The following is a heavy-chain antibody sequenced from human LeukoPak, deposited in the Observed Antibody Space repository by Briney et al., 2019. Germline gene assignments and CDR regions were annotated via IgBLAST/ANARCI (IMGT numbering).Heavy chain of an antibody. CDR3: AREAGSFDI. Sequence: SETLSLTCTVSGGSISSYYWSWIRQPPGKGLEWIGYIYYSGSTNYNPSLKSRVTISVDTSKNQFSLKLSPVTAADTAVYYCAREAGSFDIWGQGTMVTVSS. CDR1: GGSISSYY. CDR2: IYYSGST. D-gene: IGHD1-26*01. J-gene: IGHJ3*02. V-gene: IGHV4-59*01.